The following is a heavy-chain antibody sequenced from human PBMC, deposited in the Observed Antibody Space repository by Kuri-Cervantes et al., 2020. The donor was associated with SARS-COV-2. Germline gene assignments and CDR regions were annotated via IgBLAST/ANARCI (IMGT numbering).Heavy chain of an antibody. J-gene: IGHJ4*02. Sequence: SVKVSCKASGGTFSSYAISWVRQAPGQGLEWMGRIIPIFGTANYAQKFQGRVTITADESTSTAYMELSSLRSDDTAVYYCARVPVGGYLKSYFDYWGQGTLVTVSS. D-gene: IGHD6-19*01. CDR2: IIPIFGTA. CDR3: ARVPVGGYLKSYFDY. V-gene: IGHV1-69*13. CDR1: GGTFSSYA.